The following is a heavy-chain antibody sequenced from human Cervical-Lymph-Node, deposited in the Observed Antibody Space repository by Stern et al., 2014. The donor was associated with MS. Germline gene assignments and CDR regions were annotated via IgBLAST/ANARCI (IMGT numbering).Heavy chain of an antibody. D-gene: IGHD6-13*01. J-gene: IGHJ4*02. CDR1: GGSISTFH. Sequence: VQLVESGPGLVRPSETLSLTCTVSGGSISTFHWHWIRPAPGNGLRWIGDITYIGSTNYTPSLKSRTIMSIDTSRNQFSRKLSSVTAADRAVYYCARSERYGSGWSYYFDNWGQGTLATVSS. V-gene: IGHV4-59*01. CDR2: ITYIGST. CDR3: ARSERYGSGWSYYFDN.